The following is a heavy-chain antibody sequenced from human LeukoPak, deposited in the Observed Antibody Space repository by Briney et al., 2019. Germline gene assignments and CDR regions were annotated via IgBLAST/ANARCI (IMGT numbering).Heavy chain of an antibody. D-gene: IGHD2-15*01. J-gene: IGHJ5*01. CDR3: VRGYCSGGSCFRNNWFES. V-gene: IGHV4-34*01. CDR1: GGSFTGYY. Sequence: SETLSLTCAVYGGSFTGYYWTWIRQPPGKGLEWIGEIIHSGSTTYNPSLKSRVTISVDTPKKQFSLSLSSVTAADTAVYYCVRGYCSGGSCFRNNWFESWGQGTLVTVSS. CDR2: IIHSGST.